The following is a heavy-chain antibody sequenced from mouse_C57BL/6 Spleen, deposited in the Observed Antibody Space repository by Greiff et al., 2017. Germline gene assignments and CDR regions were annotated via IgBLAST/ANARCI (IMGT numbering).Heavy chain of an antibody. CDR1: GYTFTSYW. CDR2: IDPSDSYT. CDR3: AIYYSNHWYFDV. Sequence: VQLQQPGAELVMPGASVKLSCKASGYTFTSYWMHWVKQRPGQGLEWIGEIDPSDSYTNYNQKFQGKSTLTVDKSSSTAYMQLSSLTSEDSAVYYCAIYYSNHWYFDVWGTGTTVTVSS. D-gene: IGHD2-5*01. V-gene: IGHV1-69*01. J-gene: IGHJ1*03.